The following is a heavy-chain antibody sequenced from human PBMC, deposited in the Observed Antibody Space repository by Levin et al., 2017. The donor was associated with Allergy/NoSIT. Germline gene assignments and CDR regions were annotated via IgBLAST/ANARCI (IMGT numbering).Heavy chain of an antibody. CDR3: ASDPIAVAGTGTYGGGY. J-gene: IGHJ4*02. CDR2: ISSSSSYI. V-gene: IGHV3-21*01. D-gene: IGHD6-19*01. CDR1: GFTFSSYS. Sequence: SCAASGFTFSSYSMNWVRQAPGKGLEWVSSISSSSSYIYYADSVKGRFTISRDNAKNSLYLQMNSLRAEDTAVYYCASDPIAVAGTGTYGGGYWGQGTLVTVSS.